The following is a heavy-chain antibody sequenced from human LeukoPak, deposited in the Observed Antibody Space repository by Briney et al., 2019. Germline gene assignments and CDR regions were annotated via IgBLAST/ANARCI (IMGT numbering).Heavy chain of an antibody. J-gene: IGHJ5*02. CDR2: IYYSGST. D-gene: IGHD3-10*01. Sequence: SETLSLTCTVSGGSISSYYWSWIRQPPGKGLEWIGYIYYSGSTNYNPSLKSRVTISVDTSKNQFSLKLSSVTAADTAVYYCGRARAGAQGCFDPWGKGPLVTVSS. CDR1: GGSISSYY. V-gene: IGHV4-59*01. CDR3: GRARAGAQGCFDP.